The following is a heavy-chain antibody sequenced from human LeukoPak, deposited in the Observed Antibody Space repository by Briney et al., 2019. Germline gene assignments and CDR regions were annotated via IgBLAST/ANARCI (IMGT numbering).Heavy chain of an antibody. J-gene: IGHJ6*02. CDR3: TKEGIAVAGYYYYGMDV. D-gene: IGHD6-19*01. V-gene: IGHV3-30*02. CDR1: GFTFSSYV. Sequence: QTGGSLRLSCAASGFTFSSYVMHWVRQAPGKRLDWVAVIWYDGSNKYYADSVKGRFTISRDNSKNTLYLQMNSLRAEDTAVYYCTKEGIAVAGYYYYGMDVWGQGTTVTVSS. CDR2: IWYDGSNK.